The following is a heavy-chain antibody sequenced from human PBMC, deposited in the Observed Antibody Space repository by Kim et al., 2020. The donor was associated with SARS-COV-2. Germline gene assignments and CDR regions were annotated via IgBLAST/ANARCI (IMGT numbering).Heavy chain of an antibody. CDR3: ARVGYNWNDVYYYGMDG. V-gene: IGHV1-69*04. CDR2: IIPILGIA. CDR1: GGTFSSYA. D-gene: IGHD1-1*01. Sequence: SVKVSCKASGGTFSSYAISWVRQAPGQGLEWMGRIIPILGIANYAQKFQGRVTITADKSTSTAYMELSSLRSEDTAVYYCARVGYNWNDVYYYGMDGWGQGTTVTVSS. J-gene: IGHJ6*02.